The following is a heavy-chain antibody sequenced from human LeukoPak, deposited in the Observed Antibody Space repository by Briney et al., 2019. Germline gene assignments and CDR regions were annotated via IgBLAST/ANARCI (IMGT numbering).Heavy chain of an antibody. CDR1: GFTFNSYW. CDR3: AKDGGYVSGFDY. Sequence: GGSLRLSCAASGFTFNSYWMNWVRQAPGKGLEWVSAISGSGGSTYYADSVKGRFTISRDNSKNTLYLQMNSLRAEDTAVYYCAKDGGYVSGFDYWGQGTLVTVSS. V-gene: IGHV3-23*01. J-gene: IGHJ4*02. D-gene: IGHD5-12*01. CDR2: ISGSGGST.